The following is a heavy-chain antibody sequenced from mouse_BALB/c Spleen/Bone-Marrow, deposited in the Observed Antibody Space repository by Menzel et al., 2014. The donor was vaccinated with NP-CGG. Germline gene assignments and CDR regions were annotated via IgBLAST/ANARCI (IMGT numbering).Heavy chain of an antibody. CDR2: IYPGSGST. CDR1: GYTFTDYV. Sequence: VQLQQSGPELVKPGASVKMSRKASGYTFTDYVISWVKQRTGQGLEWIGEIYPGSGSTYYNEKFKGKATLTADKSSNTAYMQLSSQTSEDSAVYFCANGVDYWGQGTTLTVSS. V-gene: IGHV1-77*01. J-gene: IGHJ2*01. CDR3: ANGVDY.